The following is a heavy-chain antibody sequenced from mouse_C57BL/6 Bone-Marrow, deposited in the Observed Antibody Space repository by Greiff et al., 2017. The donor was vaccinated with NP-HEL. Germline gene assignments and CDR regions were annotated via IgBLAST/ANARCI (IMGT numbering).Heavy chain of an antibody. J-gene: IGHJ2*01. CDR3: ARSYGRGY. Sequence: QVQLQQPGAELVRPGTSVKLSCKASGYTFTSYWMHWVKQRPGQGLEWIGVIDPSDSYTNYNQKFKGKATLTVDTSSSTAYMQLSSLTSEDSAVYYCARSYGRGYWGQGTILTVSS. D-gene: IGHD1-1*02. CDR1: GYTFTSYW. CDR2: IDPSDSYT. V-gene: IGHV1-59*01.